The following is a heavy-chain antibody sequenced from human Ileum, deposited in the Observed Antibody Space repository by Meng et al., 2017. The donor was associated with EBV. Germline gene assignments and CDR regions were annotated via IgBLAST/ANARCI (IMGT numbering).Heavy chain of an antibody. Sequence: VKLVQSGSELRKPGASVKVSCKASGYTFRSHAMSWVRQAPGQGLEWMGWINSNTGNSTYAQGFTGRFVFSLDTSVSTAYLHINSLKTEDTAVYYCAREVGQGWYYFDYWGQGTLVTVSS. V-gene: IGHV7-4-1*02. J-gene: IGHJ4*02. D-gene: IGHD6-19*01. CDR1: GYTFRSHA. CDR2: INSNTGNS. CDR3: AREVGQGWYYFDY.